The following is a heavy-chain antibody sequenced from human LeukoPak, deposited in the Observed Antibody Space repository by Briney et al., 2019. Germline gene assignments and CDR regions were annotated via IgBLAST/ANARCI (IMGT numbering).Heavy chain of an antibody. CDR1: GFTVSSNY. CDR3: ARWKGNYDYVWGSYLSY. CDR2: IYSGGST. Sequence: PGGSLRLSCAASGFTVSSNYMSWVRQAPGKGLEGVSVIYSGGSTYYADSVKGRFTISRDNAKNSLYLQMNSLRAEDTAVYYCARWKGNYDYVWGSYLSYWGQGTLVTVSS. D-gene: IGHD3-16*02. V-gene: IGHV3-53*01. J-gene: IGHJ4*02.